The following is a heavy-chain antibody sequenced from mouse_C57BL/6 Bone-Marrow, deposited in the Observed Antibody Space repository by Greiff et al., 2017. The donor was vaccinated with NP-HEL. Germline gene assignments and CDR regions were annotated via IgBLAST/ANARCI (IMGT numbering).Heavy chain of an antibody. V-gene: IGHV1-82*01. Sequence: VQLHQSGPELVKPGASVKISCKASGYSFSSSWMNWVKQRPGKGLEWIGRIYPGDGDTNYNGKFKGKATLTAGKSSSTAYMQLSSLTSEDSAVYFCARNDGYYAGYWGQGTTLTVSS. J-gene: IGHJ2*01. CDR2: IYPGDGDT. CDR3: ARNDGYYAGY. CDR1: GYSFSSSW. D-gene: IGHD2-3*01.